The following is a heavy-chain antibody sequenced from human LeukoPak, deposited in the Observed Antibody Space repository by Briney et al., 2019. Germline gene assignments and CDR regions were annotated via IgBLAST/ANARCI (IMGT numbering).Heavy chain of an antibody. J-gene: IGHJ4*02. V-gene: IGHV3-7*01. D-gene: IGHD5-12*01. CDR1: GINFRGYW. CDR2: MKQDGSEK. Sequence: PGGSLRLSCAVSGINFRGYWMAWVRQAPGKGLEWVANMKQDGSEKYYVDSVKGRFTISRDNAKNSLYREMNSLRVEDTAVYYCARDLGHTGYDLYDYWGQGTLVTVSS. CDR3: ARDLGHTGYDLYDY.